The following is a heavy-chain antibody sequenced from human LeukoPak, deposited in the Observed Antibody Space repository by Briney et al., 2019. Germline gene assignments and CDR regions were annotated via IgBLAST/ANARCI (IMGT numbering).Heavy chain of an antibody. CDR1: GFTFSSYG. CDR2: VSYDGSKK. J-gene: IGHJ4*02. V-gene: IGHV3-30*18. D-gene: IGHD5-12*01. Sequence: GGSLRLSCAASGFTFSSYGMHWVRQAPGKGLEGLAFVSYDGSKKYYSDSVKGRFTISRDNSKNTLFLQMNSLRAEDTAVYSCAKDVKFSWPFYFDYWGQGTLVTVSS. CDR3: AKDVKFSWPFYFDY.